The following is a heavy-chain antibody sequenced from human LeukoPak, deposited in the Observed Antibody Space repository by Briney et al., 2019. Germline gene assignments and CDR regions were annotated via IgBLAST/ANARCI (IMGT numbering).Heavy chain of an antibody. Sequence: PSETLSLTCTVSGCSISGYFWSWIRQPPGKGLEFIGYLYYSGSTNYNPSLKSRVTVSVDTSKDQFSLRLSSVTAADTAVYYCARPLAVAGGDAFDIWGQGKMVTVSS. CDR2: LYYSGST. CDR1: GCSISGYF. J-gene: IGHJ3*02. CDR3: ARPLAVAGGDAFDI. V-gene: IGHV4-59*08. D-gene: IGHD6-19*01.